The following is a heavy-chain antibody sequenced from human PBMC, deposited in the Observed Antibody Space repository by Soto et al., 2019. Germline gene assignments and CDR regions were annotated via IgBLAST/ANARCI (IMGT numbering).Heavy chain of an antibody. CDR2: IWYDGSNK. D-gene: IGHD5-12*01. J-gene: IGHJ4*02. CDR3: AREGAGDGYIPFDY. Sequence: QVQLVESGGGVVQPGRSLRLSCAASGFTFSSYGMHWVRQAPGKGLEWVAVIWYDGSNKYYADSVKGRFTISRDNSKNTLYRQRNSLRAEDTAVYYCAREGAGDGYIPFDYWGQGTLVTVSS. CDR1: GFTFSSYG. V-gene: IGHV3-33*01.